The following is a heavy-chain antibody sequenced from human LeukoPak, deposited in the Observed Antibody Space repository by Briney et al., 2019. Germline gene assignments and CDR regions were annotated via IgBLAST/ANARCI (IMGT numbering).Heavy chain of an antibody. J-gene: IGHJ6*03. CDR2: IIPIFGTA. Sequence: SVKVSCKASGGTLSSYAISWVRQAPGQGLEWMGGIIPIFGTANYAQKFQGRVTITADKSTSTAYMELSSLRSEDTAVYYCARDLLYYYGSGSYYYYMDVWGKGTTVTVSS. D-gene: IGHD3-10*01. CDR1: GGTLSSYA. V-gene: IGHV1-69*06. CDR3: ARDLLYYYGSGSYYYYMDV.